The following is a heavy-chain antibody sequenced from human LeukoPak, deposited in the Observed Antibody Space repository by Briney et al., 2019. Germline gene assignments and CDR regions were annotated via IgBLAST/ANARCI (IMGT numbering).Heavy chain of an antibody. CDR1: GFTFSNAW. CDR3: AKDDDWGRYRH. J-gene: IGHJ1*01. Sequence: GGSLRLSCAASGFTFSNAWMSWVRQAPGKGLEWVSGISPSGGITYYTDSVKGRFTISRDNSKNTQSLQMNSLRAEDTAVYYCAKDDDWGRYRHWGQGTLVTVSS. D-gene: IGHD3-16*01. CDR2: ISPSGGIT. V-gene: IGHV3-23*01.